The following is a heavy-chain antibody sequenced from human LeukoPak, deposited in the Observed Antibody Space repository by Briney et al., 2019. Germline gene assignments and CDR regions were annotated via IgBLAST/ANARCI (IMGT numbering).Heavy chain of an antibody. D-gene: IGHD6-13*01. Sequence: GGSLRLSCTASGFTFSLYWMSWVRQAPGKGLEWVANIKQDGSEKYYVDSEKGRFTISRDNAKNSLYLQMNSLRAEDTAVYYCARIVSSIAAADSYDYWGQGTLVTVSS. CDR3: ARIVSSIAAADSYDY. J-gene: IGHJ4*02. CDR1: GFTFSLYW. CDR2: IKQDGSEK. V-gene: IGHV3-7*01.